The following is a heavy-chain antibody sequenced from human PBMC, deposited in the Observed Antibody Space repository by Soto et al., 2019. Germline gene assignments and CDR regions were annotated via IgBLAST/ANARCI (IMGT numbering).Heavy chain of an antibody. Sequence: QVQLVQSGAEVKEPGASVRVSCRASGYTFSGYYIHWVRQAPGQGLEWMGWINPNSGGTNYAQKFRGWVTLARDTSISTAYIDLSRLRSYDTALYYCAIGKRIPVGIAVAGPSYYFDYWGQGTLVTVSS. D-gene: IGHD6-19*01. V-gene: IGHV1-2*04. CDR1: GYTFSGYY. CDR2: INPNSGGT. J-gene: IGHJ4*02. CDR3: AIGKRIPVGIAVAGPSYYFDY.